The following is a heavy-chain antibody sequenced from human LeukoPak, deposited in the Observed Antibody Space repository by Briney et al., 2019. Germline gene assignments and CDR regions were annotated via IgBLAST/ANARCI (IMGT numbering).Heavy chain of an antibody. CDR3: ARGDPYGSGSYYFDY. CDR1: GYTFTSYG. D-gene: IGHD3-10*01. V-gene: IGHV1-2*04. CDR2: INPNSGGT. J-gene: IGHJ4*02. Sequence: ASVKVSCKASGYTFTSYGISWVRQAPGQGLEWMGWINPNSGGTNYAQKFQGWVTMTRDTSISTAYMELSRLRSDDTAVYYCARGDPYGSGSYYFDYWGQGTLVTVSS.